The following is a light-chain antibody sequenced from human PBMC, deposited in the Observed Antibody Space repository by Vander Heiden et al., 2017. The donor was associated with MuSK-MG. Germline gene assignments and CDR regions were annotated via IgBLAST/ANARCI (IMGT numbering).Light chain of an antibody. V-gene: IGKV1-39*01. CDR3: QQTYSAPYT. CDR2: DAS. CDR1: QRVNSY. J-gene: IGKJ2*01. Sequence: DIQMTQSPSSLSASIGDRVTITCRASQRVNSYLNWYQQKPGKAPELLTYDASRLQSGVPSRCSGSGSGTDFTLTISSLQPEDSATYYCQQTYSAPYTFGQGTKLEIK.